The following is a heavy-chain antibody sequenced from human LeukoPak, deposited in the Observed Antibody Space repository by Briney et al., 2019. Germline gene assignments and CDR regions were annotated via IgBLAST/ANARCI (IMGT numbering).Heavy chain of an antibody. CDR1: GASISSYY. J-gene: IGHJ4*02. D-gene: IGHD6-13*01. V-gene: IGHV4-59*01. CDR2: ISDSGGT. CDR3: ARVRSSTWLNGFFDY. Sequence: PSETLSLTCTVSGASISSYYWSWIRQPPGKGLEWIGYISDSGGTNYNPSLKSRVTISIDTSKKQFSLKVRSVSAADTAVYYCARVRSSTWLNGFFDYWGQGTLVTVSS.